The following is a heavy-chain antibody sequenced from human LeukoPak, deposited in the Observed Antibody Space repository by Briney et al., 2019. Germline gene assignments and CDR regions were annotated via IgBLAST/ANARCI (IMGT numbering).Heavy chain of an antibody. V-gene: IGHV1-69*13. CDR3: ARELKYTWFDP. CDR1: GYTFTSCG. D-gene: IGHD2-2*02. J-gene: IGHJ5*02. Sequence: ASVKVSCKASGYTFTSCGISWVRQAPGHGLEWMGGIIPIFGTANYAQKFQGRVTITADESTSTAYMELSSLRSEDTAVYYCARELKYTWFDPWGQGTLVTVSS. CDR2: IIPIFGTA.